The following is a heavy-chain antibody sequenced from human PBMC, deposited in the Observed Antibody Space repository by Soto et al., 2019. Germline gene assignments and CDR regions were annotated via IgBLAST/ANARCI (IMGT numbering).Heavy chain of an antibody. J-gene: IGHJ5*02. CDR3: VRSIAGLQGS. V-gene: IGHV3-7*01. CDR1: GFTFSSSW. D-gene: IGHD4-4*01. Sequence: GSLRLSCAASGFTFSSSWMSWVRQPPGKGLEWVANIKQDGSETYYVDSVRGRFTISRDNAKNSLYLQMDSLRAEDTAVYYCVRSIAGLQGSWGQGTLVTVSS. CDR2: IKQDGSET.